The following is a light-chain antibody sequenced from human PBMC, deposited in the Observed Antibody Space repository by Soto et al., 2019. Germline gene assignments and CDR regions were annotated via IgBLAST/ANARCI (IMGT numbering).Light chain of an antibody. CDR3: CSYAGSAPYV. CDR2: EVS. V-gene: IGLV2-23*02. Sequence: QSVLTQPASVSGSPGQSITISCTGTSSDVGSYNLVSWYQQHPGEAPKLMIYEVSKRPSGVSNRFSGSKSGNTASLTISGLQAEDEADYYCCSYAGSAPYVFGTGTKVTVL. CDR1: SSDVGSYNL. J-gene: IGLJ1*01.